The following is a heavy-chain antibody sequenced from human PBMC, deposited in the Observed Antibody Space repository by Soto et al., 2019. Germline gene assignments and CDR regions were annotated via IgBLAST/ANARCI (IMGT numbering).Heavy chain of an antibody. V-gene: IGHV3-48*01. Sequence: PGGSLRLSCAASGFTFSSYSMNWVRQAPGKGLEWVSYISSSSSTIYYADSVKGRFTISRDNAKNSLYLQMNSLRAEDTAVYYCATTYCGGDCYPHEYFQHWGQGTLVTVSS. J-gene: IGHJ1*01. CDR3: ATTYCGGDCYPHEYFQH. D-gene: IGHD2-21*01. CDR2: ISSSSSTI. CDR1: GFTFSSYS.